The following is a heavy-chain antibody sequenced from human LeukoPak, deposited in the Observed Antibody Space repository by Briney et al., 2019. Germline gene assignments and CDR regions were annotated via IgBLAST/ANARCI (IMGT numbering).Heavy chain of an antibody. J-gene: IGHJ5*02. V-gene: IGHV4-4*07. CDR1: GGSISSYY. CDR3: ARAASAMVDLNWFDP. Sequence: SETLPLTCTISGGSISSYYWSWIRQPAGKGLEWIGRIDTSGSTNYNPSLKSRVTISVDKSKNQFSLKLSSVTAADTAVYYCARAASAMVDLNWFDPWGQGTLVTVSS. CDR2: IDTSGST. D-gene: IGHD5-18*01.